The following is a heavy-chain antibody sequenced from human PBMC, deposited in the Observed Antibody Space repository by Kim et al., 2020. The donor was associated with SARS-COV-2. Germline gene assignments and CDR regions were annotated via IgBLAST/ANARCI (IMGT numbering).Heavy chain of an antibody. Sequence: SETLSLTCAVYGGSFSGYYWSWIRQPPGKGLEWIGEINHSGSTNYNPSLKSRVTISVDTSKNQFSLKLSSVTAADTAVYYCARGPGIAAAGTGFDYWGQGTLVTVSS. J-gene: IGHJ4*02. V-gene: IGHV4-34*01. CDR1: GGSFSGYY. CDR3: ARGPGIAAAGTGFDY. CDR2: INHSGST. D-gene: IGHD6-13*01.